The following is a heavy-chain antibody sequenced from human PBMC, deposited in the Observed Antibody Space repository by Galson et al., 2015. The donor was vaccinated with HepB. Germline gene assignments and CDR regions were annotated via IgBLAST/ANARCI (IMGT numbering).Heavy chain of an antibody. CDR2: ISYTGST. V-gene: IGHV4-39*01. CDR3: ARHTLHVGVIILPATFPK. CDR1: GGSISSRSDY. Sequence: SETLSLTCTVSGGSISSRSDYWGWIRQPPGKGLEWIGSISYTGSTYYNPSLKSRITISVDTSKNQFSLRLRSVTAADTAVYFCARHTLHVGVIILPATFPKWGQGILVTVSS. J-gene: IGHJ4*02. D-gene: IGHD3-10*01.